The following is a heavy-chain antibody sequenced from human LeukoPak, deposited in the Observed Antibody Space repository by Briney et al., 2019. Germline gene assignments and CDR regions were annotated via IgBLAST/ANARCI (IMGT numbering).Heavy chain of an antibody. CDR2: INPNSGST. D-gene: IGHD5-18*01. V-gene: IGHV1-2*02. CDR1: GYTFTGYY. CDR3: ARDPLDTGTFDI. Sequence: GASVKVSCRASGYTFTGYYMHWVRQAPGQGLEWMGWINPNSGSTNYAQKFKGRVTMTRDTSISTAYMELSRLSSDDTAVYYCARDPLDTGTFDIWGQRTMVTVSS. J-gene: IGHJ3*02.